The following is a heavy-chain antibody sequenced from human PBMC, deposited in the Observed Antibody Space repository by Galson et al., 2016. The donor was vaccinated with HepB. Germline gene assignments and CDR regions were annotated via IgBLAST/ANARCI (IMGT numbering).Heavy chain of an antibody. CDR1: GYTFTSYY. CDR3: AKNAEKQLVDAFDI. D-gene: IGHD6-13*01. J-gene: IGHJ3*02. V-gene: IGHV1-46*01. Sequence: QSGAEVKKPGQSLKISCKASGYTFTSYYIHWVRQAPGQGLEWMGIINPSGASPTYAQKFQGRVTVTRDTSTSTVYMELSSLRSEDTAVYYCAKNAEKQLVDAFDIRGQGTMVTVSS. CDR2: INPSGASP.